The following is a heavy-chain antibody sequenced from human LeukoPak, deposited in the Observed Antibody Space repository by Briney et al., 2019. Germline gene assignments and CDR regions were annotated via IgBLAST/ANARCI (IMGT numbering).Heavy chain of an antibody. CDR3: ARLGGSYYTY. D-gene: IGHD1-26*01. CDR1: GFAFSSYW. J-gene: IGHJ4*02. V-gene: IGHV3-7*01. Sequence: PGGSLRLSCVASGFAFSSYWMSWVRRAQGKGLEWVANIKQDGGEKYYVDSVKGRFTISRDNAKNSLFLQMNSLRVEDTAVYYGARLGGSYYTYWGQGTLVTVSS. CDR2: IKQDGGEK.